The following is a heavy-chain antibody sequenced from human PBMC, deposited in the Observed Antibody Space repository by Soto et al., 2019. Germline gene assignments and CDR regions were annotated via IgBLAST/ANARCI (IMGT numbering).Heavy chain of an antibody. D-gene: IGHD5-12*01. CDR3: AKDIYSGYDYLRADYYYYSGMDV. CDR1: GFTFDDYT. CDR2: ISWDGGST. Sequence: PGGSLRLSCAASGFTFDDYTMHWVRQAPGKGLEWVSLISWDGGSTYYADSVKGRFTISRDNSKNSLYLQMNSLRTEDTALYYCAKDIYSGYDYLRADYYYYSGMDVWGQGTTVTVSS. V-gene: IGHV3-43*01. J-gene: IGHJ6*02.